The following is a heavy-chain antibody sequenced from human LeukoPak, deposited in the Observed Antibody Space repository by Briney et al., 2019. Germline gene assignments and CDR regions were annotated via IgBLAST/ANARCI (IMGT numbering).Heavy chain of an antibody. D-gene: IGHD1-7*01. J-gene: IGHJ4*02. CDR3: ARNYRPDFDY. Sequence: SETLSLTCTVSGGSISSYYWSWIRQPPGKGLEWIGHIYYSGSTNYNPSLKSRVTISVDTSKNQFSLKLSSVTAADTAVYYCARNYRPDFDYWGQGTLVTVSS. CDR1: GGSISSYY. CDR2: IYYSGST. V-gene: IGHV4-59*01.